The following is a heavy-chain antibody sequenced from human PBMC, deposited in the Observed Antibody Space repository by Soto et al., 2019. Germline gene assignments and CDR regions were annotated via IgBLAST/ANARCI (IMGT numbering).Heavy chain of an antibody. Sequence: SETLSLTCTVSGGSLREFGHFWTWVRQRPGRGLEWIGYSTYTGVTYYSPSLQSRISISVDTSKNQFSLTLNSVTAADTAVYYCATDSGGPPLNRCAAWGQGTLVTVSS. CDR3: ATDSGGPPLNRCAA. J-gene: IGHJ5*02. CDR2: STYTGVT. D-gene: IGHD3-16*01. CDR1: GGSLREFGHF. V-gene: IGHV4-31*03.